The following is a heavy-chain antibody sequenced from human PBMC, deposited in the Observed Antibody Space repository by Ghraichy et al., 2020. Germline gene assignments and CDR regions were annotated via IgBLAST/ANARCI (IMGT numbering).Heavy chain of an antibody. J-gene: IGHJ4*02. CDR1: GGSISSSSYY. Sequence: SETLSLTCTVSGGSISSSSYYWGWIRQPPGKGLEWIGSIYYSGSTYYNPSLKSRVTISVDTSKNQFSLKLSSVTAADTAVYYCASYNSLSITMVRGVIIGFDYCGQGTLVTVSS. V-gene: IGHV4-39*01. CDR2: IYYSGST. D-gene: IGHD3-10*01. CDR3: ASYNSLSITMVRGVIIGFDY.